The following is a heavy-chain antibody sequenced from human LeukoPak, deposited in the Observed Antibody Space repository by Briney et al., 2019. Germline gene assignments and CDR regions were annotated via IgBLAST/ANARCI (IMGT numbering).Heavy chain of an antibody. J-gene: IGHJ4*02. CDR3: ARHLASYDYVWGSQVYFDY. CDR2: IYYSGST. CDR1: GGSISSYY. V-gene: IGHV4-59*01. D-gene: IGHD3-16*01. Sequence: SETLSLTCTVSGGSISSYYWSWIRQPPGKGLEWIGYIYYSGSTNYNPSLKSRVTISVDTSKNQFSLKLSSVTAADTAVYYCARHLASYDYVWGSQVYFDYWGQGTLVTVSS.